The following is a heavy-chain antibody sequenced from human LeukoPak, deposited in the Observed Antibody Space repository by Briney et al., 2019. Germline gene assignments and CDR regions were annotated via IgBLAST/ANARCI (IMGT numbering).Heavy chain of an antibody. CDR2: ISGGGGST. Sequence: GGSLRLSCAASRFTFSTYAMSWVREAPGKGLEWVSTISGGGGSTYYAESVKGRFTIYIDNSKNTLYLQMNSLRAADTAAYYCAKSTSYYYDTSGYFDYWGQGILVTVSS. CDR1: RFTFSTYA. D-gene: IGHD3-22*01. CDR3: AKSTSYYYDTSGYFDY. V-gene: IGHV3-23*01. J-gene: IGHJ4*02.